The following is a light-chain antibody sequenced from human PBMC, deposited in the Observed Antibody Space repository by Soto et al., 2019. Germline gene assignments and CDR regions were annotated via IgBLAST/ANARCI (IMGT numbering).Light chain of an antibody. Sequence: MMMTQSPGTLSLSPGDRATLSCRASQSVSSNLAWYQQKPGQAPRLLFYGSSTKATDIPARFSGSGSGTDFTLTISRLEPEDFAVYYCQQYGSSGTFGQGTRWIS. V-gene: IGKV3-20*01. CDR3: QQYGSSGT. CDR1: QSVSSN. CDR2: GSS. J-gene: IGKJ1*01.